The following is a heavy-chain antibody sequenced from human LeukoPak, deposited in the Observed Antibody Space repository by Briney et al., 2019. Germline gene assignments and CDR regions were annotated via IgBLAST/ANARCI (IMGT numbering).Heavy chain of an antibody. CDR2: INHSGST. V-gene: IGHV4-34*01. CDR1: GGSISSYY. D-gene: IGHD5-24*01. CDR3: ARGAATGYNYQYFFYMDV. Sequence: KPSETLSLTCTVSGGSISSYYWSWIRQPPGKGLEWIGEINHSGSTNYNPSLKSRVTISVDKSKNQFSLKVRSVTAADTAVYYCARGAATGYNYQYFFYMDVWGKGTTVSVSS. J-gene: IGHJ6*03.